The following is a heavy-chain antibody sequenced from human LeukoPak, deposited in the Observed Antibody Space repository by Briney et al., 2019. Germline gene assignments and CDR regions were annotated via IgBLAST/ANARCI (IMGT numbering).Heavy chain of an antibody. CDR3: ARDQRFGDYGYLAQRSDRFDY. D-gene: IGHD3-10*01. J-gene: IGHJ4*02. Sequence: SETLSLTCTVSGGSFSSYYWSWIRQPVGKGLEWIGRIYSSGTTNYNPSLKSRVIMSIDTSKSQFSLKLSSVTAADTAVYYCARDQRFGDYGYLAQRSDRFDYWGQGTLVTVSS. CDR1: GGSFSSYY. CDR2: IYSSGTT. V-gene: IGHV4-4*07.